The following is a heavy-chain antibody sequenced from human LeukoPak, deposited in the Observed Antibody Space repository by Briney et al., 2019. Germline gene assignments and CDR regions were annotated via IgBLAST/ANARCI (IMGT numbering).Heavy chain of an antibody. CDR3: ARDGKWLTLYYFDY. D-gene: IGHD3-22*01. Sequence: PPETLSLTSTHPGDSIRAANWRSIPPPAEKGLEWIGRIYYSGSTNYNPSLKSRVTMSVDTCMNQFSQKLSYVTAADTAFYYCARDGKWLTLYYFDYWGQGTLVTVSS. V-gene: IGHV4-4*07. J-gene: IGHJ4*02. CDR1: GDSIRAAN. CDR2: IYYSGST.